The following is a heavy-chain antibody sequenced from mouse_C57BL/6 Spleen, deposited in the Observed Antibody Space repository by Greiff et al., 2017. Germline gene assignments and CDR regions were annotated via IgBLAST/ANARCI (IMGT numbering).Heavy chain of an antibody. D-gene: IGHD2-2*01. CDR2: INPSTGGT. V-gene: IGHV1-42*01. CDR1: GYSFTGYY. J-gene: IGHJ4*01. Sequence: VHVKQSGPELVKPGASVKISCKASGYSFTGYYMNWVKQSPEKSLEWIGEINPSTGGTTYNQKFKAKATLTVDKSSSTAYMQLKSLTSEDSAVYYCARSSMVTTKDYYAMDYWGQGTSVTVSS. CDR3: ARSSMVTTKDYYAMDY.